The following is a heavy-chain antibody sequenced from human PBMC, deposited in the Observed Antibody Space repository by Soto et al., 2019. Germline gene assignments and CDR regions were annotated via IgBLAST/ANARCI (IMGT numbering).Heavy chain of an antibody. Sequence: QVQLQESGPGLVKPSQTLSLTCTVSGGSISSGYYWSWIRQHPGKDLEWIGYIYYSGNTKYNPSLNSRVTISVDTSKNQFSLKLSSVTAADTAVYYCARGFGELSAFDIWGQGTMVTVSS. V-gene: IGHV4-31*03. J-gene: IGHJ3*02. CDR2: IYYSGNT. D-gene: IGHD3-10*01. CDR3: ARGFGELSAFDI. CDR1: GGSISSGYY.